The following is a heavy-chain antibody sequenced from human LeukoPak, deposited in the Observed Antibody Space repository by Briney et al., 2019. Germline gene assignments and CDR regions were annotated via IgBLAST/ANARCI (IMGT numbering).Heavy chain of an antibody. J-gene: IGHJ6*02. V-gene: IGHV3-66*01. D-gene: IGHD1-26*01. CDR1: GFTVGSNY. CDR2: MSSGGTT. CDR3: ATRGAPGYYYGMDA. Sequence: GGSLRLSCAASGFTVGSNYMSWVRLAPGKGLEWVSIMSSGGTTSYADSVKGRFTISRDNSRNTLYLQMNSLRAEDTGVYYCATRGAPGYYYGMDAWGQGTTVTVSS.